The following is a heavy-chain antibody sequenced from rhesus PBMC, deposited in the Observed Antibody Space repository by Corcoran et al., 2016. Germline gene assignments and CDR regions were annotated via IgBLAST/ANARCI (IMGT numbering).Heavy chain of an antibody. V-gene: IGHV4-81*01. CDR3: ARDLRCSGTYCYADGLDS. J-gene: IGHJ6*01. D-gene: IGHD2-27*01. CDR1: GGSISGYY. Sequence: QVQLQESGPGLVKPSETLSLTCAVSGGSISGYYWSWIRQPPGKGLEWLGNIDGNIAGTNNHPPPQRRVTISKDTSKSQFSLKLSSVTAADTAVYYCARDLRCSGTYCYADGLDSWGQGVVVTVSS. CDR2: IDGNIAGT.